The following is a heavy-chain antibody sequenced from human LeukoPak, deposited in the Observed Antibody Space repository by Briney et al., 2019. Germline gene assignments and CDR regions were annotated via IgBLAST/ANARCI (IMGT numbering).Heavy chain of an antibody. V-gene: IGHV3-23*01. Sequence: PGGSLRLSCAASGFTFSSYAMSWARQAPGKGLEWVSAISGSGGSTYYADSVKGRFTISRDNSKNTLYLQMNSLRAEDTAVYYCAKDLAVAGNSYYFDYWGQGTLVTVSS. D-gene: IGHD6-19*01. CDR1: GFTFSSYA. CDR2: ISGSGGST. J-gene: IGHJ4*02. CDR3: AKDLAVAGNSYYFDY.